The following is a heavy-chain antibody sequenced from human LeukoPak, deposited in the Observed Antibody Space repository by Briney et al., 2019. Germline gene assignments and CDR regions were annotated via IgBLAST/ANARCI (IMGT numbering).Heavy chain of an antibody. V-gene: IGHV4-4*02. Sequence: SETLSLTCAVSGGSISSSNWWSWVRQPPGKGLEWIGEIYHSGSTNYNPSLKSRATISVDKSKNQFSLKLSSVTAADTAVYYCARREATGTTVYWGQGTLVTVSS. CDR1: GGSISSSNW. CDR2: IYHSGST. D-gene: IGHD1-7*01. CDR3: ARREATGTTVY. J-gene: IGHJ4*02.